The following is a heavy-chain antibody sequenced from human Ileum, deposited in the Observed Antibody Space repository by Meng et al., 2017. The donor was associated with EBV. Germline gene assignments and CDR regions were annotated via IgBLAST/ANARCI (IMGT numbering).Heavy chain of an antibody. CDR2: IYSSGDT. Sequence: VPSHETGPALVQPSNTLSLTSTFSGASLRTYYWSWLRQSPGKGPELIGYIYSSGDTNYNPSLKSRVTISIDTSKNQFSLMLNSVTAADTAVYYCARGSSYSSGWYPDLWGQGTLVTVSS. CDR1: GASLRTYY. V-gene: IGHV4-59*07. D-gene: IGHD6-19*01. CDR3: ARGSSYSSGWYPDL. J-gene: IGHJ5*02.